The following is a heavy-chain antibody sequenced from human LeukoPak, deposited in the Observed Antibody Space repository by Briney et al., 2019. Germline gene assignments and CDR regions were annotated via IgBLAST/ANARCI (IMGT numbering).Heavy chain of an antibody. CDR3: ARDPYSSTWSYGMDV. J-gene: IGHJ6*02. D-gene: IGHD6-6*01. CDR1: GFTFSNYW. CDR2: IKQDGSEE. V-gene: IGHV3-7*05. Sequence: GGSLRLSCAASGFTFSNYWMSWVRPAPGKGLEWVANIKQDGSEEVYVDSVKGRFTISRDNAKNSLFLQMNTLRAEDTAVYYCARDPYSSTWSYGMDVSGQGTTVTVSS.